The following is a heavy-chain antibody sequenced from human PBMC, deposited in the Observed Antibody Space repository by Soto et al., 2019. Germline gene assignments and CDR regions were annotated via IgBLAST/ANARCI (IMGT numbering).Heavy chain of an antibody. D-gene: IGHD2-2*01. CDR3: ATDRLKLVQAATWFDP. CDR2: ISYDGSNK. V-gene: IGHV3-30*03. CDR1: GFTFSSYG. Sequence: QVQLVESGGGVVQPGRSLRLSCAASGFTFSSYGMHWARQAPGKGLEWVAVISYDGSNKYYADSVKGRFTISRDNSKNTLYLQMNSLRAEDTAVYYCATDRLKLVQAATWFDPWGQGTLVTVSS. J-gene: IGHJ5*02.